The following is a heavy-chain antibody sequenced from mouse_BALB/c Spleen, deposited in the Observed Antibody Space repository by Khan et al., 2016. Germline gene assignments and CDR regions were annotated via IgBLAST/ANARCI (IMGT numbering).Heavy chain of an antibody. J-gene: IGHJ3*01. CDR3: ARSPYDYDVGFAD. Sequence: EVQLVESGAELVKPGASVKLSCTASGFNIKDTYMHWVKQRPEQGLEWIGRIDPANGNTKYDPKFQGKANITAATSSNTAYLQLSSLTSEDTAVYYCARSPYDYDVGFADWGQGTLVTVSA. CDR1: GFNIKDTY. D-gene: IGHD2-4*01. CDR2: IDPANGNT. V-gene: IGHV14-3*02.